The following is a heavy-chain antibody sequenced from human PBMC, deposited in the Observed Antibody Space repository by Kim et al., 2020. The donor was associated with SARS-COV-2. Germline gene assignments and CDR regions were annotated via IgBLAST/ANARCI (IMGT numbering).Heavy chain of an antibody. CDR1: GFTFSSYA. CDR2: ISYDGSNK. J-gene: IGHJ4*02. Sequence: GGSLRLSCAASGFTFSSYAMHWVRQAPGKGLEWVAVISYDGSNKYYADSVKGRFTISRDNSKNTLYLQMNSLRAEDTAVYYCARVVVTAIIDYWGQGTLVTVSS. D-gene: IGHD2-21*02. CDR3: ARVVVTAIIDY. V-gene: IGHV3-30*04.